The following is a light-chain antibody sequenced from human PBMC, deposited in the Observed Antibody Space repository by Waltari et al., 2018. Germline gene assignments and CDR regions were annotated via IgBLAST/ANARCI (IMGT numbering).Light chain of an antibody. J-gene: IGKJ5*01. Sequence: EVVMTQSPVSLSVTLGQPASIPCRCSESLLIHDGKMYLNWFHQRPGQSPRRLLYQVSDRDSGVPDRFSGSGSGADFTLRISRVEAEDAGVYYCMEALQSVTFGQGTRLEIK. CDR1: ESLLIHDGKMY. CDR2: QVS. V-gene: IGKV2-30*01. CDR3: MEALQSVT.